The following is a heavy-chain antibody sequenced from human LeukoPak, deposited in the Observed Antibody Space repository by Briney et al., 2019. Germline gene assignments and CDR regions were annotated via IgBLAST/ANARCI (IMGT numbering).Heavy chain of an antibody. J-gene: IGHJ4*02. CDR1: GFTFSSYG. V-gene: IGHV3-33*01. CDR2: IWYDGSNK. CDR3: ARDNDSSGYSTGLVDY. Sequence: GGSLRLSCAASGFTFSSYGMHWVRQAPGKGLEWVAVIWYDGSNKYYADSVKGRFTISRDNSKNTLYLQMNSLRAEDTAVYYCARDNDSSGYSTGLVDYWGQGTLVTVSS. D-gene: IGHD3-22*01.